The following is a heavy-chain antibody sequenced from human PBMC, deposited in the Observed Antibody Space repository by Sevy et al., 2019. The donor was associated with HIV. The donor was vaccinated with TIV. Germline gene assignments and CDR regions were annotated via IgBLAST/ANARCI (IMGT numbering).Heavy chain of an antibody. V-gene: IGHV3-33*01. CDR1: GFTFRNYG. D-gene: IGHD6-13*01. Sequence: GGSLRLSCVASGFTFRNYGMHWVRQAPGKGLEWVAVIWHDGKIKNYAESVKGRFTIFRDNSKNTLYLEMNSLRVEDTAVFYCARGQGKDAPMDVWGQGTTVTVSS. CDR2: IWHDGKIK. CDR3: ARGQGKDAPMDV. J-gene: IGHJ6*02.